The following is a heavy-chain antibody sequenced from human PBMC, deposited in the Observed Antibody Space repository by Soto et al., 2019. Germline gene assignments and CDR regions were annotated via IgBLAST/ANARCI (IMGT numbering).Heavy chain of an antibody. CDR3: ETATSSAAVAVGGY. CDR1: GFTFSSYA. J-gene: IGHJ4*02. D-gene: IGHD6-19*01. Sequence: PGGSLRLSCAASGFTFSSYAMSWVRQAPGKGLEWVSAISGSGGSTYYAGSVKGRFTISRDNSKNTLYLQMNSLRAEDTAVYYCETATSSAAVAVGGYWGQGTLVTVSS. V-gene: IGHV3-23*01. CDR2: ISGSGGST.